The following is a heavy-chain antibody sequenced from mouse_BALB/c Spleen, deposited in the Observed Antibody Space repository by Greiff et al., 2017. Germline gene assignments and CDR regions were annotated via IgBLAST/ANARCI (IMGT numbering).Heavy chain of an antibody. Sequence: EVMLVESGGDLVKPGGSLKLSCAASGFTFSSYGMSWVRQTPDKRLEWVATISSGGSYTYYPDSVKGRFTISRDNAKNTLYLQMSSLKSEDTAMYYCARQDGNYAHDYWGQGTTLTVSS. CDR2: ISSGGSYT. D-gene: IGHD2-1*01. J-gene: IGHJ2*01. CDR1: GFTFSSYG. V-gene: IGHV5-6*01. CDR3: ARQDGNYAHDY.